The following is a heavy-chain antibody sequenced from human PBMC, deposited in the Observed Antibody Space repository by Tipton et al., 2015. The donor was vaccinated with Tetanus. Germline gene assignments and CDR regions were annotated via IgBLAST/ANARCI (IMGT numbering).Heavy chain of an antibody. D-gene: IGHD1-7*01. CDR1: GGSFSGYY. Sequence: TLSLTCAVYGGSFSGYYWSWIRQPPGKGLEWMGEINHSVSTTYTPSLKSRVTISVDTSKNQLSLKLSSVTAADTAAYYCARETGTTHYWGQGTLVTVSS. CDR2: INHSVST. CDR3: ARETGTTHY. J-gene: IGHJ4*02. V-gene: IGHV4-34*01.